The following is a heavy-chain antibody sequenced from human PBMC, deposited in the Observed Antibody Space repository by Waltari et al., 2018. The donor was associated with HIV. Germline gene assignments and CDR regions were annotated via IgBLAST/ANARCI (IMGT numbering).Heavy chain of an antibody. CDR1: DASVIRNVSD. Sequence: QLLLRVKGAGEALLPDLSAIPCGVLDASVIRNVSDWRGIRQFPGKGLECVGTLSYGGDTFYNPSLMGRVSISADRSRNQFSLKVTFVGVNDTAIYYCASGRVRSGKYPRGVLDYWGQGALVTVSS. CDR3: ASGRVRSGKYPRGVLDY. CDR2: LSYGGDT. D-gene: IGHD1-26*01. V-gene: IGHV4-39*01. J-gene: IGHJ4*02.